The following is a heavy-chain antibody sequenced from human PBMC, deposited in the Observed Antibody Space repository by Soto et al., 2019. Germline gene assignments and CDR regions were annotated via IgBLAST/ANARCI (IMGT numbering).Heavy chain of an antibody. Sequence: QVQLVQSGAEVKKPGASVKVSCKVSGYTLTELSMHWVRQAPGKGLEWMGGFDPGDGETIYAQKFQGRVTMTEDTSTDTAYMELSSLRSEDTAVYYCATVPSVAGPRYYYYGMDVWGQGTTVTVSS. CDR2: FDPGDGET. CDR1: GYTLTELS. D-gene: IGHD6-19*01. CDR3: ATVPSVAGPRYYYYGMDV. J-gene: IGHJ6*02. V-gene: IGHV1-24*01.